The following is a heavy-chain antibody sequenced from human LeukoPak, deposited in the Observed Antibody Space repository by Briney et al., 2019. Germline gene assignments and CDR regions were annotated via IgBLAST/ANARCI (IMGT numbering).Heavy chain of an antibody. CDR3: ARDGYCSYTNCFSWFDV. J-gene: IGHJ5*02. CDR1: GFTFSSSA. D-gene: IGHD2-2*03. Sequence: GGSLRLSCAASGFTFSSSAMHWVRQAPGKGLEWVAVISYDGSDKYHADSVKGRFTISRDNSKNTLYLQMNSLRAEDTAVYYCARDGYCSYTNCFSWFDVWGQGTLVTVSS. CDR2: ISYDGSDK. V-gene: IGHV3-30*01.